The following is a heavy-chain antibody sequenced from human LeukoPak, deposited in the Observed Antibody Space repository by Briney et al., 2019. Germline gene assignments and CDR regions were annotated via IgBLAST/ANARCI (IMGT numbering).Heavy chain of an antibody. CDR3: ARERGRLTMVRGGYDAFDI. J-gene: IGHJ3*02. D-gene: IGHD3-10*01. V-gene: IGHV1-18*01. CDR1: GYTFTNYG. Sequence: GASVKVSCKASGYTFTNYGVSWVRQAPGQGLEWMGWISTYNGNTNYAQKFQGRVTMTTDTSTSTAYMEVRRLRFDDTALYYCARERGRLTMVRGGYDAFDIWGQGTMVTVSS. CDR2: ISTYNGNT.